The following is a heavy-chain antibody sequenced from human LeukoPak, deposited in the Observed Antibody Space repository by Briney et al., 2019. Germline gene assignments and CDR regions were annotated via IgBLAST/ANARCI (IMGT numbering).Heavy chain of an antibody. CDR1: GFTFSNYA. D-gene: IGHD2-21*02. CDR3: AKTCGGDCYSDFDY. Sequence: GGSLRLSCAASGFTFSNYAMTWVRQAPGKGLEWVSAISGSGGSTYYADSVKGRFTISRDKTENTLYLQMNSLRAEDTAVYYCAKTCGGDCYSDFDYWGQGTLVTVSS. CDR2: ISGSGGST. J-gene: IGHJ4*02. V-gene: IGHV3-23*01.